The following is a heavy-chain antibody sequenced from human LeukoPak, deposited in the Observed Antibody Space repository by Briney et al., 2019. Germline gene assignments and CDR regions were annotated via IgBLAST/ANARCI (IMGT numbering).Heavy chain of an antibody. D-gene: IGHD2-2*01. CDR1: GFTFSGQG. Sequence: NPGGSLRLSCAASGFTFSGQGMHWVRQAPGKGLEWVAGISSDGTSKDYADSVKGRFTISRDNSKNTMYLQVNSLRAEDTAVYYCAKAAYCTSTSCHFSGYAQRPLDSWGQGTLVTVSS. J-gene: IGHJ4*02. CDR2: ISSDGTSK. V-gene: IGHV3-30*18. CDR3: AKAAYCTSTSCHFSGYAQRPLDS.